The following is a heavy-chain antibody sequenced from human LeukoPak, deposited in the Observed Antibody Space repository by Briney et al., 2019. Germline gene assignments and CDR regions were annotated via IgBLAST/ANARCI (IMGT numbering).Heavy chain of an antibody. CDR3: ARTQGVYYGGNSGAFDI. Sequence: GASVKVSCKASGYTFTTYAIHWVRQAPGQRPEWMGWINAGEGNTKYSQKFQGRVTITRDTSASTAYMEVSSLRSEDTAVYHCARTQGVYYGGNSGAFDIWGQGTVVTVSS. D-gene: IGHD4-23*01. CDR2: INAGEGNT. CDR1: GYTFTTYA. V-gene: IGHV1-3*01. J-gene: IGHJ3*02.